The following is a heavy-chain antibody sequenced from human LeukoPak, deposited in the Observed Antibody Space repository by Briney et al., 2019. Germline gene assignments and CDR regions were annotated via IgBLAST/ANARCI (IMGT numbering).Heavy chain of an antibody. J-gene: IGHJ4*02. Sequence: SETLFLTCTVSGDSLSSYYWSWLRQPPGKGLEWIGYIYYIGSTNYNPSLKSGVPILLDTSKHLFSLKLSSVTAADTAVYYCAILYLPATRFDYWGQGTLVTVSS. CDR1: GDSLSSYY. CDR2: IYYIGST. V-gene: IGHV4-59*01. D-gene: IGHD5-24*01. CDR3: AILYLPATRFDY.